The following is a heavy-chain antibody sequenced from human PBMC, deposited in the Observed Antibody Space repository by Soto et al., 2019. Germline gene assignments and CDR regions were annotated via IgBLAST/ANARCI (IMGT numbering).Heavy chain of an antibody. D-gene: IGHD3-10*01. Sequence: PGGSLRLSCAASGFTFGDYAMHWVRQVPGKGLEWVSGVKWNSGDVGYADSVKGRFTISRDNAKNSLYLQMNSLRPEDTAVYYCAKDRSSGSPYYGMDFWGQGTMVTVS. J-gene: IGHJ6*02. CDR1: GFTFGDYA. CDR3: AKDRSSGSPYYGMDF. V-gene: IGHV3-9*01. CDR2: VKWNSGDV.